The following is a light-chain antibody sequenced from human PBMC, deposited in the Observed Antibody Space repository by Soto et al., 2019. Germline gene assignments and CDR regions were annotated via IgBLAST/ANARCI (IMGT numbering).Light chain of an antibody. CDR3: QQCGGSPWT. CDR2: GAS. Sequence: EIVLTQSPGILSLSPGERATLSCRASQSVSSSYLGWYQQKPGQAPRLLIYGASTRATGIPDRFSGSGSGKDFTLTIGILEPEDFALYYCQQCGGSPWTFGQGTKVDIK. CDR1: QSVSSSY. V-gene: IGKV3-20*01. J-gene: IGKJ1*01.